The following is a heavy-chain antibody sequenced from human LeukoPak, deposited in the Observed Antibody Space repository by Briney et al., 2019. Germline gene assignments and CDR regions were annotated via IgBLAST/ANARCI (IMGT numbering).Heavy chain of an antibody. D-gene: IGHD3-22*01. V-gene: IGHV1-46*01. Sequence: ASVKVSCKASGYTFTSYYMHWVRQAPGQGLEWMGIINPSGGSTNYAQKFQGRVTMTRDTSTSTVYMKLSSLRSEDTAVYYCARVRKRITMIVVTKAEGWFDPWGQGTLVTVSS. J-gene: IGHJ5*02. CDR3: ARVRKRITMIVVTKAEGWFDP. CDR1: GYTFTSYY. CDR2: INPSGGST.